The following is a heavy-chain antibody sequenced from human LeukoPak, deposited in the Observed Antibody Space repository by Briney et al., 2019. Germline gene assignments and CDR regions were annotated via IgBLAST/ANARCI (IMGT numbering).Heavy chain of an antibody. CDR3: ARETLAGFDY. J-gene: IGHJ4*02. Sequence: GGSLRLSCAASGFIVSSNYMSWVRQAPGKGLEWVSVIYAGGTTYYADSVKGRFTISRDNSKNTVYLQINSLSAEDTAIYYCARETLAGFDYWGQGTLVTVSS. V-gene: IGHV3-53*01. CDR1: GFIVSSNY. D-gene: IGHD6-19*01. CDR2: IYAGGTT.